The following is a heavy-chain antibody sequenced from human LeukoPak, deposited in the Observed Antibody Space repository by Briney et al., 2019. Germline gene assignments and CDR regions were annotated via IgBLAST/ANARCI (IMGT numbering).Heavy chain of an antibody. V-gene: IGHV4-59*01. CDR1: GASINTYY. CDR2: IYYTGST. J-gene: IGHJ4*02. Sequence: SETLSLTCTVSGASINTYYWSWIRQPPGKGLEWIGYIYYTGSTNYNPSLRSRLTISVDTSKRQFSLKLTSVTAADTAVYYCARVRFPEWLSSYYFDYWDQGALVTVSS. D-gene: IGHD3-3*01. CDR3: ARVRFPEWLSSYYFDY.